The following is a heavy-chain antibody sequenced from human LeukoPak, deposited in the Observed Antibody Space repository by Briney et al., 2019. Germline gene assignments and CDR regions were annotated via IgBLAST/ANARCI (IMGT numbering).Heavy chain of an antibody. D-gene: IGHD1-14*01. J-gene: IGHJ4*02. V-gene: IGHV1-46*01. Sequence: GASVKVSCKASGYTFTSYYMHWVRQAPGQGLEWMGIINPSGGSKSYAQKFQGRVTMTRDTSTSTVYMELSGLRSEDAAVYYCARSNRDTDFDYWGQGTLVTVSS. CDR3: ARSNRDTDFDY. CDR2: INPSGGSK. CDR1: GYTFTSYY.